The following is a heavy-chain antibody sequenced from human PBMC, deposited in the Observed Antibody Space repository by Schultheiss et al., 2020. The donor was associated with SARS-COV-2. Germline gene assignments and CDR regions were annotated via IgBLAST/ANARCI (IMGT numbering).Heavy chain of an antibody. CDR2: TSGNGGNT. J-gene: IGHJ4*02. CDR1: GFIFNEYS. Sequence: GESLKISCSASGFIFNEYSVHWVRQAPGKGLEFVSATSGNGGNTYHADSVKGRFTISRDHSKNTVYLQISSLRPEDTAVYYCVKGSTSYHFDYWGQGTLVTVSS. CDR3: VKGSTSYHFDY. V-gene: IGHV3-64D*06. D-gene: IGHD2-2*01.